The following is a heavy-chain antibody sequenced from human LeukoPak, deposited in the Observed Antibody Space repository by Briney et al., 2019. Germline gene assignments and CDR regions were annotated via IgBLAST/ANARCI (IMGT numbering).Heavy chain of an antibody. D-gene: IGHD3-9*01. CDR3: TTYDILTGYSYSKMFDY. V-gene: IGHV3-15*01. Sequence: GGSLRLSCAASGFTFSNAWMSWVRQAPGKGLEWVGRIKSKTDGGTTDYAAPVKGRFTISRDDSKNTLYLQMNSLKTEDTAVYYCTTYDILTGYSYSKMFDYWGQGTLVTVSS. CDR2: IKSKTDGGTT. J-gene: IGHJ4*02. CDR1: GFTFSNAW.